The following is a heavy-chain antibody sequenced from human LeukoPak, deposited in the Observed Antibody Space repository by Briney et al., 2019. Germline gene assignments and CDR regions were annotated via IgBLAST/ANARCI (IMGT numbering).Heavy chain of an antibody. V-gene: IGHV1-8*01. D-gene: IGHD6-13*01. CDR2: MNPNSGNT. Sequence: ASVKVSCKASGYTFTSYDISWVRQATGQGLEWMRWMNPNSGNTGFAQKFQGRVTMTRNTSISTAYMELSSLRSEDTAVYYCARGRPGHSTVGGDYWGQGTLVTVSS. CDR3: ARGRPGHSTVGGDY. J-gene: IGHJ4*02. CDR1: GYTFTSYD.